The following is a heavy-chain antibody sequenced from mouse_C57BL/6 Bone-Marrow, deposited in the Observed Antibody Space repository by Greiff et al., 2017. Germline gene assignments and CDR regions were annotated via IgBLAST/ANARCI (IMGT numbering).Heavy chain of an antibody. CDR2: IWSGGST. CDR3: ARNRDYGSPFAY. CDR1: GFSLTSYG. J-gene: IGHJ3*01. D-gene: IGHD1-1*01. V-gene: IGHV2-2*01. Sequence: VQLQQSGPGLVQPSQSLSITCTVSGFSLTSYGVHWVRQSPGKGLEWLGVIWSGGSTDYNAAFISRLSISKDNSKSQVFFKMNSLQADDTAIYYCARNRDYGSPFAYWGQGTLVTVSA.